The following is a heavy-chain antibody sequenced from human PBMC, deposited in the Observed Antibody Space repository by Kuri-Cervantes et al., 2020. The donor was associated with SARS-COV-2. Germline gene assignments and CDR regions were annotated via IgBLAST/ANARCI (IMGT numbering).Heavy chain of an antibody. CDR3: ARLRTQGDCYPIPYYYYSGIDV. Sequence: TASDSSKAPGKPCISWQHNCVQQATGQGREWMGWMNPNSGNTGYEQKFQGRVTMTRDTSTSTAYMELSSQRSEDIDVYYCARLRTQGDCYPIPYYYYSGIDVWGEGPMVTVSS. J-gene: IGHJ6*04. D-gene: IGHD2-21*02. CDR2: MNPNSGNT. CDR1: GKPCISWQ. V-gene: IGHV1-8*01.